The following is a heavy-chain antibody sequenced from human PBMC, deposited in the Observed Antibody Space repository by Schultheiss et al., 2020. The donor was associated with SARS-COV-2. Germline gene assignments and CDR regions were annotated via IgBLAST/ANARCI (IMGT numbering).Heavy chain of an antibody. V-gene: IGHV4-34*01. CDR3: AGLWFGELLENY. Sequence: ETLSLTCAVYGGSFSGYYWSWIRQPPGKGLEWIGEINHSGSTNYNPSLKSRVTISVDTSKNQFSLKLSSVTAADTAVYYCAGLWFGELLENYWGQGTLVTVSS. CDR1: GGSFSGYY. D-gene: IGHD3-10*01. J-gene: IGHJ4*02. CDR2: INHSGST.